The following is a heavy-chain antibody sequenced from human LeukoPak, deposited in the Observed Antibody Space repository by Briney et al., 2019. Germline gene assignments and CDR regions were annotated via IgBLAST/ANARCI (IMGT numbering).Heavy chain of an antibody. CDR1: GFFIRNYA. CDR2: ISFDAGSI. D-gene: IGHD5-12*01. Sequence: GSLRLSSAASGFFIRNYAIHWVRQAPGKRLEYASGISFDAGSIYYADYVQGRFTISRDNSKNTLYLQMGGLKIEDMAVYYCARDRSSGYDFDAFDIWGQGTMVTVSS. V-gene: IGHV3-64*02. J-gene: IGHJ3*02. CDR3: ARDRSSGYDFDAFDI.